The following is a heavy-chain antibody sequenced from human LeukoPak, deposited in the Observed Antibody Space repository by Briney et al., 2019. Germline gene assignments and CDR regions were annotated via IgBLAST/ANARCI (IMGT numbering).Heavy chain of an antibody. J-gene: IGHJ4*02. Sequence: GGSLRLSCAASGFTFSSYGMHWVRQAPGKGLEWVAVISYDGSNKYYADSVKGRFTISRDNSKNTLYLQMNSLRAEDTAVYYCAKGAYYDILTGNTFFDYWGQGTLVTVSS. CDR2: ISYDGSNK. V-gene: IGHV3-30*18. CDR3: AKGAYYDILTGNTFFDY. CDR1: GFTFSSYG. D-gene: IGHD3-9*01.